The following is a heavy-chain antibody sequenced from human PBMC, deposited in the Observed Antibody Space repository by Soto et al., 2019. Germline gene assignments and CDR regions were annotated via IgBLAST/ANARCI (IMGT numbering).Heavy chain of an antibody. CDR1: GYTFTGYY. CDR3: ARVLLTDIVVVVAAQIYYYYYGMDV. J-gene: IGHJ6*02. Sequence: GASVKVSCKASGYTFTGYYMHWVRQAPGQGLEWMGGINPNSGGTNYAQKLPGRVTMTRDTSISTAYLGLSSLSSDDTAVYYCARVLLTDIVVVVAAQIYYYYYGMDVWGQGTTVTVS. CDR2: INPNSGGT. D-gene: IGHD2-15*01. V-gene: IGHV1-2*02.